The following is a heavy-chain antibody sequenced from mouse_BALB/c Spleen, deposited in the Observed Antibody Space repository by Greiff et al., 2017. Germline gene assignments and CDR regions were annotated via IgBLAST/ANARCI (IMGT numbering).Heavy chain of an antibody. Sequence: VKLMESGPELVKPGASVRISCKASGYTFTSYYIHWVKQRPGQGLEWIGWIYPGNVNTKYNEKFKGKATLTADKSSSTAYMQLSSLTSEDSAVYFCARSGPFNGHYYGSWGQGTTLTVSS. CDR2: IYPGNVNT. J-gene: IGHJ2*01. D-gene: IGHD1-2*01. CDR1: GYTFTSYY. V-gene: IGHV1S56*01. CDR3: ARSGPFNGHYYGS.